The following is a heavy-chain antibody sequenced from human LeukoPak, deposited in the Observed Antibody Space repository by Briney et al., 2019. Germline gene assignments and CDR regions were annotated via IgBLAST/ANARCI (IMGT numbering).Heavy chain of an antibody. CDR2: FDPEDGET. J-gene: IGHJ4*02. Sequence: ASVKVSCKVSGYILTELSMHWVRQAPGKGLEWMGGFDPEDGETIYAQKFQGRVTMTEDTSTDTAYMELSSLRSEDTAVYYCATGTYYYDSSGYYVLDYWGQGTLVTVSS. CDR1: GYILTELS. CDR3: ATGTYYYDSSGYYVLDY. V-gene: IGHV1-24*01. D-gene: IGHD3-22*01.